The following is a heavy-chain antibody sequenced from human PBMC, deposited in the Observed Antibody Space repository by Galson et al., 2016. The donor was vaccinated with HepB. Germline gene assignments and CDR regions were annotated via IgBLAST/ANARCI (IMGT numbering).Heavy chain of an antibody. J-gene: IGHJ3*02. CDR3: ARTYGSGSYRRDAFDI. D-gene: IGHD3-10*01. Sequence: SLRLSCAASGSTFRSYAMHWVRQAPGKGLEWVPVISYDGSNKYYADSVKGRFTISRDNSKNTLYLQMNSLRAEDTAVYYCARTYGSGSYRRDAFDIWGQGTMVTVSS. CDR2: ISYDGSNK. CDR1: GSTFRSYA. V-gene: IGHV3-30-3*01.